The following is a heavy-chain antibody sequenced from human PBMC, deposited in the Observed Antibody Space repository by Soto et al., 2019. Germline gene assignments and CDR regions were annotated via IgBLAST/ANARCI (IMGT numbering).Heavy chain of an antibody. CDR1: GFTFSSYG. CDR2: ISYDGSNK. Sequence: PGGSLRLSCAASGFTFSSYGMHWVRQAPGKGLEWVAVISYDGSNKYYADSVKGRFTISRDNSKNTLYLQMNSLRAEDTAVYYCAKDLFTMILTYYYDSSGYWGPGYWGQGTLVTVSS. CDR3: AKDLFTMILTYYYDSSGYWGPGY. J-gene: IGHJ4*02. D-gene: IGHD3-22*01. V-gene: IGHV3-30*18.